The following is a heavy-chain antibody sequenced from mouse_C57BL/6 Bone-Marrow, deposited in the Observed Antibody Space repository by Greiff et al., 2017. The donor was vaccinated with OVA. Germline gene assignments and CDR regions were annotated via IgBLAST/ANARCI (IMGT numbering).Heavy chain of an antibody. CDR3: ARRGYYGSSPLDY. J-gene: IGHJ2*01. D-gene: IGHD1-1*01. V-gene: IGHV1-18*01. CDR1: GYTFTDYN. CDR2: INPNNGGT. Sequence: VQLQQSGPELVKPGASVKIPCKASGYTFTDYNMDWVKQSHGKSLEWIGDINPNNGGTIYNQKFKGKATLTVDKSSSTAYMELRSLTSEDTAVCYCARRGYYGSSPLDYWGQGTTLTVSS.